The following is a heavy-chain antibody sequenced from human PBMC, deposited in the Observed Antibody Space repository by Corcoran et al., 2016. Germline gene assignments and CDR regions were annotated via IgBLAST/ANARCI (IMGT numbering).Heavy chain of an antibody. J-gene: IGHJ6*02. D-gene: IGHD3-3*01. CDR1: GYTFTSYY. CDR3: ARDTIFGVVIMPRPTYYYYGMDV. CDR2: INPSGGST. Sequence: QVQLVQSGAEVKKPGASVKVSCKASGYTFTSYYMHWVRQAPGQGLEWLGIINPSGGSTSYAQKFQGRVTMTSDTSTSTVYMELSSLRSEDTAVYYWARDTIFGVVIMPRPTYYYYGMDVWGQGTTVTVSS. V-gene: IGHV1-46*01.